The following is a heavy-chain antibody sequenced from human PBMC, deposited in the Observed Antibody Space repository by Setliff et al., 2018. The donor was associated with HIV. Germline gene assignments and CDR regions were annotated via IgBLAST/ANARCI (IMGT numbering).Heavy chain of an antibody. J-gene: IGHJ3*02. D-gene: IGHD3-22*01. CDR2: IYTTGST. V-gene: IGHV4-4*07. CDR1: GGSISSHY. Sequence: PSETLSLTCTVSGGSISSHYWSWIRQPAGKGLEWIGRIYTTGSTNCNPSLKSRVTISVDTSKNQFSLKLSSVTAADTAVYYCATYYYDSSGYQVDAFDIWGQGTMVTVSS. CDR3: ATYYYDSSGYQVDAFDI.